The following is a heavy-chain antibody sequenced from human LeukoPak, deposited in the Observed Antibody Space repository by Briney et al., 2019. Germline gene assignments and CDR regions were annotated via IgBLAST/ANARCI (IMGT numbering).Heavy chain of an antibody. D-gene: IGHD4-11*01. CDR3: ARLTMTTVSYFDY. CDR1: GGSFSDYS. Sequence: SETLSLTCAIFGGSFSDYSCSWIRQPPGKGLEWIGSIYHSGSTYYNPSLKSRVTISVDTSKNQFSLKLSSVTAADTAVYYCARLTMTTVSYFDYWGQGTLVTVSS. CDR2: IYHSGST. V-gene: IGHV4-38-2*01. J-gene: IGHJ4*02.